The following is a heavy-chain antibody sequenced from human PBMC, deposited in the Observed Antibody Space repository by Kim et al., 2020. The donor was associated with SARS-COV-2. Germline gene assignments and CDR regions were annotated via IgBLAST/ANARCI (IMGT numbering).Heavy chain of an antibody. Sequence: KISRRLRGRVTITRDTTASTAYMELGSLRSEDTAVYYCARGSGWAFDYWGQGTLVTVAS. V-gene: IGHV1-3*01. CDR3: ARGSGWAFDY. J-gene: IGHJ4*02. D-gene: IGHD6-19*01.